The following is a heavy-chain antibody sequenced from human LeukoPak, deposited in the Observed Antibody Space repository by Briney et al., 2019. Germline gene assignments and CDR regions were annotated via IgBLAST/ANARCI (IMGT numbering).Heavy chain of an antibody. D-gene: IGHD3-9*01. Sequence: ASVKVSCKASGGTFSSYAISWVRQAPGQGLEWMGRIIPILGIANYAQKFQGRVTITADKSTSTAYMELSSLRSEDTAVYYCARGRTYYDILILRGQGTLVTVSS. CDR2: IIPILGIA. V-gene: IGHV1-69*04. J-gene: IGHJ4*02. CDR3: ARGRTYYDILIL. CDR1: GGTFSSYA.